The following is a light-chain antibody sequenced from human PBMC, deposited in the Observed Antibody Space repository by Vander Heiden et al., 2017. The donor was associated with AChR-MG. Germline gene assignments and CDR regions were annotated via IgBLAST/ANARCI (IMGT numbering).Light chain of an antibody. CDR2: GAR. V-gene: IGKV1-16*01. J-gene: IGKJ5*01. CDR1: QGVSNH. Sequence: DIQMTQSPSSLSASVGDRVTITCRASQGVSNHLAWFQQKPGKAPKSLIYGARSLQSGVPSRFSGSGTGTDFTLTITSLQPEDFATYYCQQYHAYPITFGQGTRLEIK. CDR3: QQYHAYPIT.